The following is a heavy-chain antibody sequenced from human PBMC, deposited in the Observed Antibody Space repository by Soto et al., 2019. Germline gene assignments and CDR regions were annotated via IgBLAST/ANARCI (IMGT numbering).Heavy chain of an antibody. Sequence: QVQVVQSGVEVRRPGSSVKVSCKASGDTFKNCVISWVRQAPGQGLEWMGGIIPLFGTTDFAQRFQGRLTITTDESTTTAYTELSRLRSEDTATYYYAAELGFGKLSVVWGQGTTVIVSS. CDR3: AAELGFGKLSVV. CDR1: GDTFKNCV. CDR2: IIPLFGTT. D-gene: IGHD3-10*01. V-gene: IGHV1-69*01. J-gene: IGHJ6*02.